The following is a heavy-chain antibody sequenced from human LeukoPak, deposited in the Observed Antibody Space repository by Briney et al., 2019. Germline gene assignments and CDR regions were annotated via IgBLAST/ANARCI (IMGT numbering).Heavy chain of an antibody. CDR3: ARNRDYGQTGYLDY. D-gene: IGHD4/OR15-4a*01. Sequence: PGGSLRLSCAASGFTVSSNYMSWVRQSPGKGLEWLSVIYSGGSTYYADSVKGRFNIYRDHSKNTLYLQLNSLRAEDTAVYYCARNRDYGQTGYLDYWGQGTLVTVSS. J-gene: IGHJ4*02. CDR2: IYSGGST. CDR1: GFTVSSNY. V-gene: IGHV3-66*01.